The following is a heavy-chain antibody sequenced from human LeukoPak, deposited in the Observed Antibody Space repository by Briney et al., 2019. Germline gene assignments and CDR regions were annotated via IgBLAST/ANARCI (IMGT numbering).Heavy chain of an antibody. D-gene: IGHD1-26*01. Sequence: RSLRLSCAASGFTFSSYAMHWVRQAPGKGLEWVALISYDGSNKYYADSVKGRFTISRDNSKNTLSLQMNSLRTEDTAVYYCARWDFYRGATTYSYYYMDVWGKGTTVTVSS. CDR2: ISYDGSNK. V-gene: IGHV3-30*04. CDR1: GFTFSSYA. CDR3: ARWDFYRGATTYSYYYMDV. J-gene: IGHJ6*03.